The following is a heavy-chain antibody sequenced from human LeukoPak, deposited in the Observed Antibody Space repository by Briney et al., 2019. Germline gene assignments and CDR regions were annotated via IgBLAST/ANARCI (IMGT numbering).Heavy chain of an antibody. D-gene: IGHD4-17*01. Sequence: PGGSLRLSCAASGFTVSSNHMSWVRQAPGKGLEWVSAISGSGGSTYYADSVKGRFTISRDNSKNTLYLQMNSLRAEDTAVYYCAKGPPLFAVTTWAYFDYWGQGTLVTVSS. V-gene: IGHV3-23*01. CDR3: AKGPPLFAVTTWAYFDY. CDR2: ISGSGGST. J-gene: IGHJ4*02. CDR1: GFTVSSNH.